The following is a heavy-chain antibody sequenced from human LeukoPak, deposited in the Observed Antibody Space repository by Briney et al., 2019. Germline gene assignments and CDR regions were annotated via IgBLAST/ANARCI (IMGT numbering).Heavy chain of an antibody. CDR2: ISATTIYT. D-gene: IGHD5-24*01. CDR1: GFTFSNYD. J-gene: IGHJ4*02. V-gene: IGHV3-21*01. CDR3: ARIGLGRDAYSSFDF. Sequence: GGSLRLSCTASGFTFSNYDMTWVRQAPGKGLEWVSSISATTIYTFSADSVRGRFTISRDNVENSLYLQMNNLRGEDTGVYFCARIGLGRDAYSSFDFWGQGTLVTVSS.